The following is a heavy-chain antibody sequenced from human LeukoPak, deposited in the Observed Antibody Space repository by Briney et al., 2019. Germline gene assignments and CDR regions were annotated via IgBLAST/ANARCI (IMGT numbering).Heavy chain of an antibody. CDR3: ARGPELERFDY. J-gene: IGHJ4*02. CDR1: GGTFSRYI. D-gene: IGHD1-1*01. CDR2: IIPIFGTA. V-gene: IGHV1-69*05. Sequence: GASVKVSCKASGGTFSRYIISWVRQAPGQGLEWMGGIIPIFGTANYAQKFQGRVTIITDESTSTAYMELSRLRSEDTAVYYCARGPELERFDYWGQGTLVTVSS.